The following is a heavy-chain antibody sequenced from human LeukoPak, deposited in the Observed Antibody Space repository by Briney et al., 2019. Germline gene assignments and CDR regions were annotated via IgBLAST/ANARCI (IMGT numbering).Heavy chain of an antibody. CDR3: ARVRENCSGGSCYYGMDV. CDR2: IFYTGST. J-gene: IGHJ6*02. CDR1: GGSIRSATYY. V-gene: IGHV4-31*03. D-gene: IGHD2-15*01. Sequence: PSETLSLTCTVSGGSIRSATYYWTWLRQRPGKGLEWIGYIFYTGSTNYNPSLMSRVTISVDTSKNLFSLKLSSVSAADTAIYYCARVRENCSGGSCYYGMDVWGQGTTVTVSS.